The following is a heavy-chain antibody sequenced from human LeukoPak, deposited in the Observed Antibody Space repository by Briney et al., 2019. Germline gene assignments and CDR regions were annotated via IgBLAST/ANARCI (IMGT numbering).Heavy chain of an antibody. J-gene: IGHJ4*02. V-gene: IGHV4-4*07. Sequence: SETLSLTCSVSGGSMNNYYWSWVRQSAEKGLEWVRHVYATGTTNYNPSLKSRVTMSIDTSKRQFSLKLNYVTATDTAVYYCARVGSDGSYCDFWGQGALVTVSS. CDR1: GGSMNNYY. CDR3: ARVGSDGSYCDF. CDR2: VYATGTT. D-gene: IGHD1-26*01.